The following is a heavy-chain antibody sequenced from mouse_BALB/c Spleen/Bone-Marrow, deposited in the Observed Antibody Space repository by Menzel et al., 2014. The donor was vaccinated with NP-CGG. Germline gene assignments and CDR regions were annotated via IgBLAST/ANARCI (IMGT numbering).Heavy chain of an antibody. CDR1: GFTFNTYA. D-gene: IGHD1-1*01. V-gene: IGHV10-3*03. CDR2: IRSKSNNYAT. J-gene: IGHJ3*01. CDR3: AREDYGRGFAY. Sequence: DVMLVESGGGLVQPKGSLKLSCAASGFTFNTYAMHWVCQAPGKGLEWVARIRSKSNNYATYYADSVKDRFTIPRDDSQSMLYLQMNNLKTEDTAMYYCAREDYGRGFAYWGQGTLVTVSA.